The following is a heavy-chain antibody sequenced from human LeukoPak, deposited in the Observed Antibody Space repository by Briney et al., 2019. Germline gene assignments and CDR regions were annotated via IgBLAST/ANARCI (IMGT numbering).Heavy chain of an antibody. CDR2: INHSGST. V-gene: IGHV4-34*01. J-gene: IGHJ4*02. Sequence: SETLSLTCAVYGGSFSGYYWSWIRQPPGKGLEWIGEINHSGSTNYNPSLKSRVTISVDTSKNQFSLKLSSVTAADTAVSYCARGWLYGSGSPLVSWGQGTLVTVSS. D-gene: IGHD3-10*01. CDR1: GGSFSGYY. CDR3: ARGWLYGSGSPLVS.